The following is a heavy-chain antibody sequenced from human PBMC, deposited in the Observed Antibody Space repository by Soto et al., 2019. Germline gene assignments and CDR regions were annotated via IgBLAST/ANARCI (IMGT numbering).Heavy chain of an antibody. CDR2: INPDATTI. J-gene: IGHJ4*02. V-gene: IGHV3-74*01. D-gene: IGHD3-10*01. Sequence: GSRRLSCSTSGFTFSNYWIHWVRQAPGEGLVWVSRINPDATTINYADSVKGRFTVSRDNAKNTLYLQMNSLRAEDTAVYYCATAGSYRFDHWGQGTLVTVSS. CDR3: ATAGSYRFDH. CDR1: GFTFSNYW.